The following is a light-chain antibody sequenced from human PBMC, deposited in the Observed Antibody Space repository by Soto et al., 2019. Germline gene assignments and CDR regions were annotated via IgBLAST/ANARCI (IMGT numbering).Light chain of an antibody. CDR1: QSLVNSAGKTY. V-gene: IGKV2D-29*01. CDR2: EVS. Sequence: DILLTQTPLSLSVTPGQPASITCKSSQSLVNSAGKTYLYWYVQKPGQPPQLLMDEVSNRFSGVPDRFSGGGSGTDFTLKISRVEAEDVGIYYCMQAIQLPLTFGGGTKVEIK. J-gene: IGKJ4*01. CDR3: MQAIQLPLT.